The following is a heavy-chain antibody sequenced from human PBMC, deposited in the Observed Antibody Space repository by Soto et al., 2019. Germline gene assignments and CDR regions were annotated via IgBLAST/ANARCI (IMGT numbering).Heavy chain of an antibody. J-gene: IGHJ6*03. D-gene: IGHD3-3*01. CDR1: GFTFSSYA. CDR3: AKRLTSEEYYDFWSGPLLSIGCMDV. CDR2: ISGSGGST. V-gene: IGHV3-23*01. Sequence: GESLKISCAASGFTFSSYAMSWVRQAPGKGLEWVSAISGSGGSTYYADSVKGRFTISRDNSKNTLYLQMNSLRAEDTAVYYCAKRLTSEEYYDFWSGPLLSIGCMDVWGKGTTVTVSS.